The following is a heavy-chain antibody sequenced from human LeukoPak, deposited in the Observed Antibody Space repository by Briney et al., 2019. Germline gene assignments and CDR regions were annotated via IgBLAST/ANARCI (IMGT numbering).Heavy chain of an antibody. CDR3: ASHAPMVYYFDF. CDR2: VDYTGIN. Sequence: PSETLSLTCTVSGDSVSGGSYSWAWIRQSPGKGLEWIGSVDYTGINFHTPSLKSRLTISVDTSKNQFSLNLSSVTAADTALYYCASHAPMVYYFDFWGQGTLVTVSS. D-gene: IGHD3-10*01. CDR1: GDSVSGGSYS. J-gene: IGHJ4*02. V-gene: IGHV4-39*07.